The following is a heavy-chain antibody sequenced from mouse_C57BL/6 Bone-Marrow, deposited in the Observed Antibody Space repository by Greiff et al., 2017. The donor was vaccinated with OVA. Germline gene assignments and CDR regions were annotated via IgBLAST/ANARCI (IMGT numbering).Heavy chain of an antibody. V-gene: IGHV8-12*01. CDR1: GFSLSTSGMG. CDR3: ARRVVYWYFDV. D-gene: IGHD2-12*01. Sequence: ESGPGILQSSQTLSLTCSFSGFSLSTSGMGVSWIRQPSGKGLEWLAHIYWDDDKRYNPSLKSRLTISKDTSRNQVFLKITSVDTADTATYYCARRVVYWYFDVWGTGTTVTVSS. J-gene: IGHJ1*03. CDR2: IYWDDDK.